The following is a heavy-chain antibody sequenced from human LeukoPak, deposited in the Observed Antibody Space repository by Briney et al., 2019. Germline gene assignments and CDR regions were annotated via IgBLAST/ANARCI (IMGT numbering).Heavy chain of an antibody. V-gene: IGHV3-33*08. J-gene: IGHJ5*02. Sequence: GGSLRLSCAASGFTFSSYAMSWVRQAPGKGLEWVAVIWYDGSNKYYADSVKGRFTISRDNSKNTLYLQMNSLRAEDTAVYYCARDDSGWYPWGQGTLVTVSS. CDR1: GFTFSSYA. CDR2: IWYDGSNK. CDR3: ARDDSGWYP. D-gene: IGHD6-19*01.